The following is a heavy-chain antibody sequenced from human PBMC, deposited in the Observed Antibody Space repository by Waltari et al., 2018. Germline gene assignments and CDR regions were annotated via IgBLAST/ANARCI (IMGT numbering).Heavy chain of an antibody. CDR3: ARGGWGFYLDL. Sequence: QVQVVESGGGVVQPGGSLTLSCETSGFIFKDYGFHWVRQAPGQGLQWVSFIRHDGSYKYHIDSVGGRFIISRDNAKTSLYLQMNGLRDEDTAVYYCARGGWGFYLDLWGQGALVTVSS. V-gene: IGHV3-30*02. J-gene: IGHJ5*02. CDR1: GFIFKDYG. D-gene: IGHD7-27*01. CDR2: IRHDGSYK.